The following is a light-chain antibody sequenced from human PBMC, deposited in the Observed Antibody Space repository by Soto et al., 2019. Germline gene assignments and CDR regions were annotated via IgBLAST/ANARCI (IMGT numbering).Light chain of an antibody. CDR1: QRISTW. CDR2: DAS. J-gene: IGKJ4*01. V-gene: IGKV1-5*01. CDR3: IQDYNYPLT. Sequence: IQLTQSPSFLSGSVGGRVTITCGASQRISTWLAWYQQKPGKAPKLLISDASSLETGVPSRFSGSGSGTEFTLTINSLQPDDFATYYCIQDYNYPLTFGGGTKVDIK.